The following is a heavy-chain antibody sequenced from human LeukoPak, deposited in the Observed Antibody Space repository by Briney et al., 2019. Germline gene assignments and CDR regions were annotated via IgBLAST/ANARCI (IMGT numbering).Heavy chain of an antibody. V-gene: IGHV3-49*02. D-gene: IGHD3-16*01. CDR3: TRDQTHRGGSLRFDL. CDR2: IRSNAFGGTT. Sequence: WIRQPPGKGLEWVSFIRSNAFGGTTQYAASVKGRFTISRDDSNSIAYLQMNSLKTEDTAVYYCTRDQTHRGGSLRFDLWGQGTLVTVSS. J-gene: IGHJ4*02.